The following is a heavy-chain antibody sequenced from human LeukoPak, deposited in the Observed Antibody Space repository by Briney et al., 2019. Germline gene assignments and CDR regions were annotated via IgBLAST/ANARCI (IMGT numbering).Heavy chain of an antibody. CDR3: TKDYCGKFCSAV. CDR2: IKQDGSDK. D-gene: IGHD3-9*01. Sequence: GGCLRLSCAASGFTLSNFWMSWVRQAPGKGLEWVANIKQDGSDKNYMDSVKGRFTISRDNAKNTLYLQMNSLRAEDTAKYYCTKDYCGKFCSAVWGRGTTVTVSS. CDR1: GFTLSNFW. J-gene: IGHJ6*02. V-gene: IGHV3-7*03.